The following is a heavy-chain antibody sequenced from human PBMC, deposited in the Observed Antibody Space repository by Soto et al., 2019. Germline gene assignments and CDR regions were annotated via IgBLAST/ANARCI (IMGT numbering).Heavy chain of an antibody. Sequence: EVQLLESGGGLVQPGGSLRLSCAASGFTFTTCAMSWVRQAPGKGLEWVSTITGSGSGRYYADSVKGRFTISIDNANNTLYVQMNSLRAEDTAVYYCAKEPPSSGWDRFDYWGQGTRVTVSS. V-gene: IGHV3-23*01. CDR1: GFTFTTCA. D-gene: IGHD6-19*01. CDR3: AKEPPSSGWDRFDY. CDR2: ITGSGSGR. J-gene: IGHJ4*02.